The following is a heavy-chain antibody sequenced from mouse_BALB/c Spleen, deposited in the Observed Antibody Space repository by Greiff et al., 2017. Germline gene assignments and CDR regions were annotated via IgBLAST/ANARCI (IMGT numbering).Heavy chain of an antibody. CDR3: ARGLRPDY. D-gene: IGHD2-4*01. V-gene: IGHV14-3*02. CDR2: IDPANGNT. CDR1: GFNIKDTY. Sequence: VHVKQSGAELVKPGASVKLSCTASGFNIKDTYMHWVKQRPEQGLEWIGRIDPANGNTKYDPKFQGKATITADTSSNTAYLQLSSLTSEDTAVYYCARGLRPDYWGQGTTLTVSS. J-gene: IGHJ2*01.